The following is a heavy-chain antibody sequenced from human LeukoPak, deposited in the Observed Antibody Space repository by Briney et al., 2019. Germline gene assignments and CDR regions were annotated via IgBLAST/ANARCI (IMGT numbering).Heavy chain of an antibody. CDR3: AKGYSSSWYLYFQH. CDR2: ISGSGDST. CDR1: GSTLSSYA. J-gene: IGHJ1*01. Sequence: PGGSLRLSCAASGSTLSSYAMSWVRQAPGKGLEWVSAISGSGDSTFYADSVKGRFTISRDNSKNTLYLQMNSLRAEDTAVYYCAKGYSSSWYLYFQHWGQGTLVTVSS. V-gene: IGHV3-23*01. D-gene: IGHD6-13*01.